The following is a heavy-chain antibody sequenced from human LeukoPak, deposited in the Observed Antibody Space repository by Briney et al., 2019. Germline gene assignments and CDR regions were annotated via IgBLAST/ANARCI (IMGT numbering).Heavy chain of an antibody. Sequence: GGSLRLSCAASGFTVSSNYMSWVRQAPGKGLEWVSVIYSGGSTYYADSVKGRFTISRDNSKNTLYLQMNSLRAEDTAVYYCARDRSATVTWRPLDYWGQGTLVTVSS. V-gene: IGHV3-66*01. CDR1: GFTVSSNY. D-gene: IGHD4-17*01. CDR2: IYSGGST. CDR3: ARDRSATVTWRPLDY. J-gene: IGHJ4*02.